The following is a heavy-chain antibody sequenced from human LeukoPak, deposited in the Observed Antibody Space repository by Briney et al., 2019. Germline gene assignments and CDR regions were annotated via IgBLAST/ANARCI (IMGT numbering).Heavy chain of an antibody. J-gene: IGHJ6*02. D-gene: IGHD4-23*01. CDR1: GFTFSSYG. CDR3: ARDGGNRFGYYGMDV. CDR2: IWYDGRNK. V-gene: IGHV3-33*01. Sequence: GGSLRLSCAASGFTFSSYGMHWVRQAPGKGLEWVSGIWYDGRNKYYADSVKGRFTIYRDTSKNTQYLQMNRLRDDDTALYYCARDGGNRFGYYGMDVWGQGTTVTVSS.